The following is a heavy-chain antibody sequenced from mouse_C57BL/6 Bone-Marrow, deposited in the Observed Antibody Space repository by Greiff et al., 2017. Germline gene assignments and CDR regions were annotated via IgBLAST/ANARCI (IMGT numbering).Heavy chain of an antibody. CDR2: IWWDDDK. CDR1: GFSLSTFGMG. Sequence: QVTLKESGPGILQPSPTLSLTCSFSGFSLSTFGMGVVWLRQPSGKGLEWLAHIWWDDDKYYNPALKSRLTISNDTSKNQVFLKIAHVDTADTATYCCAPYYGSNSFDYWGQGTTLTVSS. D-gene: IGHD1-1*01. J-gene: IGHJ2*01. V-gene: IGHV8-8*01. CDR3: APYYGSNSFDY.